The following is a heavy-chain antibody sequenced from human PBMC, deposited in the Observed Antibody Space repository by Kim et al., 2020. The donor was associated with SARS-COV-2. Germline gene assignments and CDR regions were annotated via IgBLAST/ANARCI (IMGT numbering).Heavy chain of an antibody. CDR3: AKDVGGGECCWKYFQP. V-gene: IGHV3-43*01. J-gene: IGHJ1*01. Sequence: SVKGRFTNARDNSKISLYLQMNSLRAEDTAVYYCAKDVGGGECCWKYFQPWGQGTLVTVSS. D-gene: IGHD2-21*01.